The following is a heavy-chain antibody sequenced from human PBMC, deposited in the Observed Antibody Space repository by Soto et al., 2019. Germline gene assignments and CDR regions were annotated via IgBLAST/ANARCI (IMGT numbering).Heavy chain of an antibody. D-gene: IGHD1-26*01. V-gene: IGHV4-59*08. Sequence: NPSETLSLTCTVSGGSIRSYYWSWIRQPPGKGLEWIGYIYYRGSTNYNPSLKSRVTISVDTSKNQFSLKLSSVTAADTAVYYCARSSGSYSSWFDPWGQGTLVTVPQ. J-gene: IGHJ5*02. CDR3: ARSSGSYSSWFDP. CDR1: GGSIRSYY. CDR2: IYYRGST.